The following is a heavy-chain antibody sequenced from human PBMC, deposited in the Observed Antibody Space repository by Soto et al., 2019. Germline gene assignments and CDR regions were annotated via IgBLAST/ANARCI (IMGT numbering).Heavy chain of an antibody. Sequence: PSETLSLTCAVSGGSFTSNNWRTWVRQPPGQGLEWIGEIYRTGSTNYNPSLKSRVTISLDKSEKQISLKVTSLTAADTAVYYCASRDPGTSVDYWGQGTLVTVSS. V-gene: IGHV4-4*02. CDR1: GGSFTSNNW. J-gene: IGHJ4*02. CDR3: ASRDPGTSVDY. D-gene: IGHD1-7*01. CDR2: IYRTGST.